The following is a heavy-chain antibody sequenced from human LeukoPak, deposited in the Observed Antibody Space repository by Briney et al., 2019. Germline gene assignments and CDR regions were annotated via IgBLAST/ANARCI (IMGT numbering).Heavy chain of an antibody. CDR3: ADPPNADY. D-gene: IGHD4/OR15-4a*01. V-gene: IGHV3-23*01. J-gene: IGHJ4*02. CDR1: GFTFSIYA. Sequence: PGGSLRLSCAASGFTFSIYAMSWVRQAPGKGLEWVSSIGGSDGRTYYAESVQGRFTISRDNSKKTLYLQMNSLRVEDTAVYFCADPPNADYWGQGTLVTVSS. CDR2: IGGSDGRT.